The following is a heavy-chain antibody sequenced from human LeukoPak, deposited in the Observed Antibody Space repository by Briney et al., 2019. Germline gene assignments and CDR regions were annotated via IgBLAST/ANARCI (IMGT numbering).Heavy chain of an antibody. J-gene: IGHJ6*02. CDR2: ISAYNGNT. CDR3: ASVTMDLYYYGMDV. D-gene: IGHD3-10*01. Sequence: ASVKVSCKASGYTFTSYGISWVRQAPGQGLEWMGWISAYNGNTNYAQKLQGRVTMTTDTSTSTAYMELRSLRSDDTAVYYCASVTMDLYYYGMDVWGQGTTVTVSS. V-gene: IGHV1-18*01. CDR1: GYTFTSYG.